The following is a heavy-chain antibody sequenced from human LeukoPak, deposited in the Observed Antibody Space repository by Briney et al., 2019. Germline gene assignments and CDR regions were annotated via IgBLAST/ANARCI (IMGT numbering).Heavy chain of an antibody. Sequence: PGGSLRLSCAASGFTFSSHWMSWVRQAPGKGLERVANINQDGSEKYYVDSVKGRFTISRDNAKNSLYLQMNSLRAEDTAVYYCARAPRYWGQGTLVTVSS. CDR3: ARAPRY. CDR2: INQDGSEK. J-gene: IGHJ4*02. CDR1: GFTFSSHW. V-gene: IGHV3-7*01.